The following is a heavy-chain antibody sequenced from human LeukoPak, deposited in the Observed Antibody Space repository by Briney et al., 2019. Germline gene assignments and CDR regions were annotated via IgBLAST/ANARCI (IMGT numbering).Heavy chain of an antibody. D-gene: IGHD3-3*01. J-gene: IGHJ4*02. Sequence: PGGSLRLSCVASGFSFTNYGMSWVRQAPGKGLEWVSFISASGSSTHYADSVKGRFTISRDNSKNTVHLQINSLRAEDTATYYCAKGAQYDFWSGYTIEYFDVWGQGTLVSVSS. V-gene: IGHV3-23*01. CDR2: ISASGSST. CDR3: AKGAQYDFWSGYTIEYFDV. CDR1: GFSFTNYG.